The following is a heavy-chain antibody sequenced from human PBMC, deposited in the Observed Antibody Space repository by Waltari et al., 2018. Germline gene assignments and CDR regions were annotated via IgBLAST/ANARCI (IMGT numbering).Heavy chain of an antibody. J-gene: IGHJ3*02. V-gene: IGHV3-48*01. CDR2: IGGSGGSI. Sequence: EVQLVESGGELVQPGGSPRLSCAASGFTFRDSGLNWVRPAPGKGLEWLSYIGGSGGSIYYADSVKGRFTISRDNDKNSLYLQMDSLRAEDTAVYYCARDNWNDADAFDIWGQGTVVTVSS. D-gene: IGHD1-1*01. CDR1: GFTFRDSG. CDR3: ARDNWNDADAFDI.